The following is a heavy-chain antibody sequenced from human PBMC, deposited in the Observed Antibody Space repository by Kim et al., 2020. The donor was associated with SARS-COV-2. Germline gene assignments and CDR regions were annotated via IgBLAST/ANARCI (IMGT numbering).Heavy chain of an antibody. CDR2: ISAYNGDR. D-gene: IGHD3-22*01. CDR1: GYTFTRYG. CDR3: VRGEYSSSQLYYGMDV. V-gene: IGHV1-18*01. Sequence: ASVKVSCKASGYTFTRYGVNWVRQARGQGLEWMGWISAYNGDRNYAQKFQGRLTMTTDTSTSTAYMELRNLKSDDTAVYYCVRGEYSSSQLYYGMDVWGQ. J-gene: IGHJ6*02.